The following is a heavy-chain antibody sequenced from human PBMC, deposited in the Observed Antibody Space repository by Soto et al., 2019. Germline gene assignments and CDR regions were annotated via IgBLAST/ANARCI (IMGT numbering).Heavy chain of an antibody. J-gene: IGHJ3*02. V-gene: IGHV4-59*01. CDR1: GGSLSSYY. CDR2: IYYSGST. D-gene: IGHD6-6*01. Sequence: SETLSLTCTVSGGSLSSYYWSWIRQPPGKGLEWVGYIYYSGSTNYNPSLKNRVTISVDTSKNQFSLKQISVTAAETAVYYCARVRSIAARPDAFDIWGQGTMVTVSS. CDR3: ARVRSIAARPDAFDI.